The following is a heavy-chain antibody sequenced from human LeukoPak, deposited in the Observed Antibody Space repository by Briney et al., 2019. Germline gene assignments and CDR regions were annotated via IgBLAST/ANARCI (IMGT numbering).Heavy chain of an antibody. D-gene: IGHD5-18*01. CDR1: GGSFSGYY. CDR2: INHSGST. J-gene: IGHJ4*02. V-gene: IGHV4-34*01. CDR3: ARAAMVTRGDFDY. Sequence: PSETLSLTCAVYGGSFSGYYWSWIRHPPGKGLEWIGEINHSGSTNYNPSLKSRVTISVDTSKNQFSLKLSSVTAADTAVYYCARAAMVTRGDFDYWGQGTLVTVSS.